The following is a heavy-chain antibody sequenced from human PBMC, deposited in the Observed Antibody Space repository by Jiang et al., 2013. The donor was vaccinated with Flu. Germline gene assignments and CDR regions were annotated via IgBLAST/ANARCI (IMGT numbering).Heavy chain of an antibody. CDR2: IYYSGST. CDR3: ARSYSSSWYGYGMDV. D-gene: IGHD6-13*01. Sequence: RQPPGKGLEWIGYIYYSGSTNYNPSLKSRVTISVDTSKNQFSLKLSSVTAADTAVYYCARSYSSSWYGYGMDVWGQGTTVTVSS. J-gene: IGHJ6*02. V-gene: IGHV4-59*13.